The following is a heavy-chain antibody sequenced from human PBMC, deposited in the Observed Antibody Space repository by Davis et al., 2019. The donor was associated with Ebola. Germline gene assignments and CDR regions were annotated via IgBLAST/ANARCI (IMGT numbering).Heavy chain of an antibody. V-gene: IGHV3-30*03. D-gene: IGHD3-16*01. Sequence: PGGSLRLSCAASGFTFSSYWMSWVRQAPGKGLEWVAVISYDGSNKYYADSVKGRFTISRDNAKNSLYLQMNSLRAEDTAVYYCARDRPLDFFFGDYYGMDVWGQGTTVTVSS. CDR1: GFTFSSYW. CDR3: ARDRPLDFFFGDYYGMDV. CDR2: ISYDGSNK. J-gene: IGHJ6*02.